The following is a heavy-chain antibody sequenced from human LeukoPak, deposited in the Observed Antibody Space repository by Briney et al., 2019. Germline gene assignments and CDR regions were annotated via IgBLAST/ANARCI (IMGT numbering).Heavy chain of an antibody. V-gene: IGHV5-51*01. D-gene: IGHD3-9*01. CDR1: GYDFATYW. J-gene: IGHJ4*02. Sequence: GESLKISCKTPGYDFATYWIAWVRQMPGKGLEGMGIIYPGDSDTRYSPSFQGQVTISADESIMTAYLHWSSLKTSDTAMYYCARQADYNILTGYYKGHFDYWGQGTLVTLSS. CDR3: ARQADYNILTGYYKGHFDY. CDR2: IYPGDSDT.